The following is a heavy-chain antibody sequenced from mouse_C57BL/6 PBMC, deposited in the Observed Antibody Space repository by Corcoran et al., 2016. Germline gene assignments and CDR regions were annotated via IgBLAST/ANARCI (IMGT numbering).Heavy chain of an antibody. Sequence: QIQLVQSGPELKKPGETVKISCKASGYTFTTYGMSWVKQAPGKGLKWMGWINTYSGVPTYADDFKGRFAFSLETSASTAYLQINNLKNEDTATYFCARETPFDYWGQGTTLTVSS. CDR3: ARETPFDY. CDR2: INTYSGVP. V-gene: IGHV9-3*01. CDR1: GYTFTTYG. J-gene: IGHJ2*01.